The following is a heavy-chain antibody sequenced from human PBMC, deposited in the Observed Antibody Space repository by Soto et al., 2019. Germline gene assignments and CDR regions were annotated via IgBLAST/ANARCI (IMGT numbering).Heavy chain of an antibody. CDR3: ARDVAAQAFDP. J-gene: IGHJ5*02. CDR2: IYYSGST. CDR1: GGSSSSGDYY. Sequence: SQTLSLTCTVSGGSSSSGDYYWSWIRQPPGKGLEWIGYIYYSGSTYYNPSLKSRVTISVDTSKNQFSLKLSSVTAADTAVYYCARDVAAQAFDPWGQGTLVTVSS. D-gene: IGHD6-6*01. V-gene: IGHV4-30-4*01.